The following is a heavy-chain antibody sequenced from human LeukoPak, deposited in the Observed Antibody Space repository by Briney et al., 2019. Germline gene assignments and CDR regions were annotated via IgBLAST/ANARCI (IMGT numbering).Heavy chain of an antibody. CDR3: AKDGVVPAAPNWFDP. V-gene: IGHV3-23*01. J-gene: IGHJ5*02. CDR1: GFTFSSYA. Sequence: GGSLRLSCAASGFTFSSYAMSWVRQAPGKGLEWVSAISGSGGSTYYADSVKGRFTISRDNSKNTLYLQMNSLGDEDTAVYYCAKDGVVPAAPNWFDPWGQGTLVTVSS. D-gene: IGHD2-2*01. CDR2: ISGSGGST.